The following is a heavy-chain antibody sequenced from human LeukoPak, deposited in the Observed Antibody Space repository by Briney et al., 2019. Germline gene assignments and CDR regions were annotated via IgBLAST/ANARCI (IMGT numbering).Heavy chain of an antibody. CDR3: AREPRYSGYVGLFDY. J-gene: IGHJ4*02. V-gene: IGHV3-23*01. D-gene: IGHD5-12*01. CDR2: ISGSGGST. Sequence: GGSLRLSCAASGFTFSSYAMSWVRQAPGKGLEWVSAISGSGGSTYYADSVKGRFTISRDNSKNTLYLQMNSLRAEDTAVYYCAREPRYSGYVGLFDYWGQGTLVTVSS. CDR1: GFTFSSYA.